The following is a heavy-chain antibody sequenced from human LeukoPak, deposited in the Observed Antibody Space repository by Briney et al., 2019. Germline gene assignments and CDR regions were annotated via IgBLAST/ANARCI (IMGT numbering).Heavy chain of an antibody. CDR2: IRYDGSNK. V-gene: IGHV3-30*02. Sequence: PGGSLRLSCAASGFTFSSYGMHWVRQAPGKGLEWVAFIRYDGSNKYYADSVKGRFTISRDNSKNTLYLQMNSLRTEDTALYYCAKDIYRVTIFGGTFDYWGQGSLVSVSS. J-gene: IGHJ4*02. CDR3: AKDIYRVTIFGGTFDY. D-gene: IGHD3-3*01. CDR1: GFTFSSYG.